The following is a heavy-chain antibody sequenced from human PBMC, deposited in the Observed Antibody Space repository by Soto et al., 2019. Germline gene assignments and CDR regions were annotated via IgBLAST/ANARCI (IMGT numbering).Heavy chain of an antibody. V-gene: IGHV3-30*04. D-gene: IGHD5-12*01. Sequence: QVQLVESGGGVGQPGRSLRLSCAASGFTFTNYAMHWVRQAPGKVLEWVAVISNDGNTRYYAESVKGRFSISRDNLNNTLYVQVNTLKNEDTAVYYCAASRTSASGSPIAYWGQGTLVTVSS. CDR1: GFTFTNYA. CDR2: ISNDGNTR. J-gene: IGHJ4*02. CDR3: AASRTSASGSPIAY.